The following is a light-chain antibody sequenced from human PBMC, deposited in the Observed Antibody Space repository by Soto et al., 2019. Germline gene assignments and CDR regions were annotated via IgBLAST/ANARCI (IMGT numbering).Light chain of an antibody. J-gene: IGKJ4*01. CDR3: QKYNSAPPLT. Sequence: DIQMTQSPSSLSASVGDRVTITCRASQGISNYLAWYQQKPGKVPKLLIYAASTLPSGVPSRFSGSGSGTDVTLTISSLQPEDVATYYGQKYNSAPPLTCGGGTKVEIK. V-gene: IGKV1-27*01. CDR2: AAS. CDR1: QGISNY.